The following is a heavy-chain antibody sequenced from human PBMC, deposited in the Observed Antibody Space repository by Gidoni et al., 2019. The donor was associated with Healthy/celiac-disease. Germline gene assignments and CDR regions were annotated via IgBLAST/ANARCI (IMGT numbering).Heavy chain of an antibody. D-gene: IGHD2-2*01. CDR2: IVVGSGNT. CDR3: AAASSLDDFDY. CDR1: GFTFTSSA. V-gene: IGHV1-58*01. Sequence: QMQLVQSGPEVKKPGTSVKVSCKASGFTFTSSAVQWVRQARGQRLEWIGWIVVGSGNTNYAQKFQERVTITRDMSTSTAYMELSSLRSEDTAVYYCAAASSLDDFDYWGQGTLVTVSS. J-gene: IGHJ4*02.